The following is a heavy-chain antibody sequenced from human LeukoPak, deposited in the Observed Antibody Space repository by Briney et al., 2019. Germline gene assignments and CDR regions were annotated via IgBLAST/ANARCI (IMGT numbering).Heavy chain of an antibody. CDR1: GVSISSSNSY. V-gene: IGHV4-61*01. D-gene: IGHD3-22*01. J-gene: IGHJ6*03. Sequence: SETLSLTCTVSGVSISSSNSYWSWIRPPPGKGLECVGYIDYSGSTNYNPSLKSRVTISVDTSKNQFSLKLSSVTAADTAVYYCARARNYYDSSGYEPYYYMDVWGKGTTVTVSS. CDR3: ARARNYYDSSGYEPYYYMDV. CDR2: IDYSGST.